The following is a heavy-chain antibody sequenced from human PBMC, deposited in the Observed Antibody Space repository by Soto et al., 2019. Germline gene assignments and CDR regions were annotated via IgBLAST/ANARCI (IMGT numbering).Heavy chain of an antibody. J-gene: IGHJ6*02. D-gene: IGHD3-10*01. CDR1: GFTFDDYA. CDR3: AKDINPGGYYGMDV. CDR2: ISWNSGSI. Sequence: GGSLRLSCAASGFTFDDYAMHWVLQATGKGLEWVSGISWNSGSIGYADSVKGRFTISRDNAKNSLYLQMNSLRAEDTALYYCAKDINPGGYYGMDVWGQGTTVTVS. V-gene: IGHV3-9*01.